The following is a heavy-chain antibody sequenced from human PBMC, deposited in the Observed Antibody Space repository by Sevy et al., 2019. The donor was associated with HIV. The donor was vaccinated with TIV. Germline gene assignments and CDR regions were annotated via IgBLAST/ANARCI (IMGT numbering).Heavy chain of an antibody. D-gene: IGHD6-19*01. Sequence: SETLSLTCTVSGGSISSYYWSWIRQPAGKGLEWIGLIYTSGSTNYNPSLKSRVTMSVDTSKNQFSLKLSSVTAADTAVYYWAGGGWRGYSSGWYLDYFDYWGQGTLVTVSS. CDR3: AGGGWRGYSSGWYLDYFDY. J-gene: IGHJ4*02. CDR1: GGSISSYY. V-gene: IGHV4-4*07. CDR2: IYTSGST.